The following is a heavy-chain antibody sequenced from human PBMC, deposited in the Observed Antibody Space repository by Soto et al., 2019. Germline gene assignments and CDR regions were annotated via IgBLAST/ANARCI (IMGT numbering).Heavy chain of an antibody. V-gene: IGHV4-34*01. D-gene: IGHD1-20*01. Sequence: QVQLQQWGAGLLKPSETLSLTCAVYGGSFSFYYWSWIRQPPGKGLEWIGEVNHGGSTKYSPSLKSRVTISLDTSKKQFSLKLNSVTEADTAVYYCARGFNWNPGWFDPWGQGILVTVSS. J-gene: IGHJ5*02. CDR1: GGSFSFYY. CDR3: ARGFNWNPGWFDP. CDR2: VNHGGST.